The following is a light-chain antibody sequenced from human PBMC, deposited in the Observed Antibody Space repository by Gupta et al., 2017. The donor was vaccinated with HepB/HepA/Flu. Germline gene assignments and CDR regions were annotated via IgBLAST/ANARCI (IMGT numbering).Light chain of an antibody. J-gene: IGKJ1*01. V-gene: IGKV4-1*01. CDR2: WAS. CDR3: QQYYCTPRT. CDR1: QSVLYSSNNKNY. Sequence: DIVMTQSPDSLAVSLCERATITCKCSQSVLYSSNNKNYLAWYQQKPGQPPKLLIYWASTRESGVPARFSGSGSGTDLTLTISSLQAEDVAVYYCQQYYCTPRTFGQGTKVEIK.